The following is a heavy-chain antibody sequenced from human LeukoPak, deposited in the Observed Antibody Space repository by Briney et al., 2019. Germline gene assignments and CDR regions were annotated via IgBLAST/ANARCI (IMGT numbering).Heavy chain of an antibody. CDR2: MNPNSGGT. V-gene: IGHV1-2*02. D-gene: IGHD3-3*01. Sequence: ASVKVSCKASGYTFTSYAMNWVRQAPGQGLEWMGWMNPNSGGTNYTQKFQGRVTMTRDTSISTAYMELSRLRSDDTAVYYCARDCRFLEWLPSASYYMDVWGNGTTVTVSS. CDR1: GYTFTSYA. CDR3: ARDCRFLEWLPSASYYMDV. J-gene: IGHJ6*03.